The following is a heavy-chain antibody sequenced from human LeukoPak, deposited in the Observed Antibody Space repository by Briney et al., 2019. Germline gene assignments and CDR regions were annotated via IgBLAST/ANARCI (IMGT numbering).Heavy chain of an antibody. V-gene: IGHV4-30-4*08. CDR3: ARDATEVMPYWYFDL. J-gene: IGHJ2*01. D-gene: IGHD2-2*01. Sequence: SQTLSLTCTVSGGSISSGGYYWSWIRQHPGKGLEWIGYIYYSGSTYYNPSLKSRVTISVDTSKNQFSLKLSSVTAADTAVYYCARDATEVMPYWYFDLWGRGTLVTVSS. CDR1: GGSISSGGYY. CDR2: IYYSGST.